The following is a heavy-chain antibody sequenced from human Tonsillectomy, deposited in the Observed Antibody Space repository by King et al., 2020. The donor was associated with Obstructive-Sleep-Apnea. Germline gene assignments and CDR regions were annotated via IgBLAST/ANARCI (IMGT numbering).Heavy chain of an antibody. D-gene: IGHD4-23*01. CDR2: IYYIGST. J-gene: IGHJ4*02. CDR1: AGSISNGDYY. CDR3: AREGGVDYGGNGAVDY. V-gene: IGHV4-30-4*01. Sequence: VQLQESGPGLVKPSQTLSLTGTVSAGSISNGDYYWSWIRQPPGKGLEWIGYIYYIGSTDYNPSLQSRVTLSVDTSNNQFSLKLSSVTAADTAVYYSAREGGVDYGGNGAVDYWGQGTLVTVSS.